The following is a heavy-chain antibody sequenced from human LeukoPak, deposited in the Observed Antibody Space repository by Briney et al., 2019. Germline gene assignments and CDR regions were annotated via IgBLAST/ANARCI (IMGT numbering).Heavy chain of an antibody. J-gene: IGHJ4*02. D-gene: IGHD5-18*01. CDR3: AKDRSQLWLSYFDY. V-gene: IGHV3-23*01. CDR2: ISSSGSGT. Sequence: PGGSLRLSCAASGFTFSSYAMSWVRQAPGKGLEWVSAISSSGSGTYYADSVKGRFAISRDSSKNTLYLQMNSLRAEDTAVYYCAKDRSQLWLSYFDYWGQGTLVTVSS. CDR1: GFTFSSYA.